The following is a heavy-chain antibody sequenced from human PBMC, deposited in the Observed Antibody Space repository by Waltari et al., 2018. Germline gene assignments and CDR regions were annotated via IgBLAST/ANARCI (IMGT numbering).Heavy chain of an antibody. D-gene: IGHD3-16*02. J-gene: IGHJ4*02. CDR1: GGSISSYY. CDR2: IYYSGRT. V-gene: IGHV4-59*01. Sequence: QVQLQESGPGLVKPSETLSLTCTVSGGSISSYYWSWIRQPPGKGLEWIGYIYYSGRTNYNPSLKRRVTISVDTSKTQFSLKLSSVTAADTAVYDCARVVYDYVWGSYPNYFDYWVQGTLVTVSS. CDR3: ARVVYDYVWGSYPNYFDY.